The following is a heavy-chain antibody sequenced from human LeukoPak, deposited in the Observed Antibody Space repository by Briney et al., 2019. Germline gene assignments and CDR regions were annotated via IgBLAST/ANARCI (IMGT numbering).Heavy chain of an antibody. CDR3: AAAEYSSSSGGY. V-gene: IGHV3-21*01. CDR1: GFTFSSQS. D-gene: IGHD6-6*01. J-gene: IGHJ4*02. CDR2: ISSSSRDI. Sequence: GGSLRLSCAASGFTFSSQSMDWVRRAPGKGLEWVSSISSSSRDIYYADSVKGRFTISRDNAKNSLYLQMNSLRVEDTAVYYCAAAEYSSSSGGYWGQGTLVTVSS.